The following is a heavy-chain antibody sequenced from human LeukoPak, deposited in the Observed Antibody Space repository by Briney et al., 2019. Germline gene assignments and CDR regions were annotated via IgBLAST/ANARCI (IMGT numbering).Heavy chain of an antibody. CDR3: ARDSAVTYFDY. CDR2: IYTSGST. J-gene: IGHJ4*02. Sequence: SETLSLTCTVSGGSISSGSYYWSWIRQPAGKGLEWIGRIYTSGSTNYNPSLKSRVTTSVDTSKNQFSLKLSSVTAADTAVYYCARDSAVTYFDYWGQGTLVTVSS. CDR1: GGSISSGSYY. D-gene: IGHD4-17*01. V-gene: IGHV4-61*02.